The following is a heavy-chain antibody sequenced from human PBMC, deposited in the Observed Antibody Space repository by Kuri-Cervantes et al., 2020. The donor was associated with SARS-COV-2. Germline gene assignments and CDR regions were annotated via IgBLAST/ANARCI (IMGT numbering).Heavy chain of an antibody. CDR1: GFTFSSYE. Sequence: GESLKISCAASGFTFSSYEFMWVRQAPGKGLEWISFIHSNGHTIYYADSVKGRFTISRDNAENSLFLQMNSLRAEDTAVYYCARDLLNYYDSSGYGYWGQGTLVTVSS. CDR3: ARDLLNYYDSSGYGY. J-gene: IGHJ4*02. V-gene: IGHV3-48*03. CDR2: IHSNGHTI. D-gene: IGHD3-22*01.